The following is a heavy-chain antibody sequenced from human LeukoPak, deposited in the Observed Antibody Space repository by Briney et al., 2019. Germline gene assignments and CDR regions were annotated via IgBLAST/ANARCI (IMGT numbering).Heavy chain of an antibody. V-gene: IGHV3-7*03. CDR1: GFTFSIYW. D-gene: IGHD2-2*01. CDR2: INLDGSEK. J-gene: IGHJ5*02. CDR3: AKPLGYCSSTSCSPFDP. Sequence: GGSLRLSCAAYGFTFSIYWLSWVRLAPGKGLEWLANINLDGSEKYYVDSVKGRFTISRDNAKNSLYLQMNSLRAEDTAVYYCAKPLGYCSSTSCSPFDPWGQGTLVTVSS.